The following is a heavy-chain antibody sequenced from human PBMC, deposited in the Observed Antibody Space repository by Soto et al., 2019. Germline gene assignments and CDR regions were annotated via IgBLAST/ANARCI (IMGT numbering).Heavy chain of an antibody. V-gene: IGHV4-59*08. Sequence: SETLSLTCAVYGESFSGYNWTWILQSPGKGLQWIGYIYYSGSTTYTPSLKSRVTIAVDTSKNQFSLRLNSVTAADTAVYYCARLGGYYQAFDQWGQGSLVTVS. CDR3: ARLGGYYQAFDQ. D-gene: IGHD3-22*01. CDR1: GESFSGYN. CDR2: IYYSGST. J-gene: IGHJ4*02.